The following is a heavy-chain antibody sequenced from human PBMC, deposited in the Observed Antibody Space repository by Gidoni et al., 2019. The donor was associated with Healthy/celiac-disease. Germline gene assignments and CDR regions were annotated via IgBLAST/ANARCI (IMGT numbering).Heavy chain of an antibody. CDR2: FDPEDGET. Sequence: QVQLVQSGAEVKKTGASVKVSCKVSGYPLPELSMHWVRQAPGKGLEWMGGFDPEDGETIYAQKFQGRVTMTEDTSTDTAYMELSSLRSEDTAGYYCATVSGDYAGYAFDIWGQGTMVTVSS. CDR3: ATVSGDYAGYAFDI. D-gene: IGHD4-17*01. CDR1: GYPLPELS. J-gene: IGHJ3*02. V-gene: IGHV1-24*01.